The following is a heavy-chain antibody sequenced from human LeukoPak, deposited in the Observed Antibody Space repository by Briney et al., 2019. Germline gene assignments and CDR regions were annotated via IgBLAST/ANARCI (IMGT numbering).Heavy chain of an antibody. CDR2: IYYSGST. J-gene: IGHJ4*02. CDR1: GGSISSSSYY. V-gene: IGHV4-39*07. CDR3: ARDSSGWYFFDY. Sequence: SETLSLTCTVSGGSISSSSYYWGWIRQPPGKGLEWIGSIYYSGSTNYNPSLKSRATMSVDTSKNQFSLKLSSVTAADTAVYYCARDSSGWYFFDYWGQGTLVTVSS. D-gene: IGHD6-19*01.